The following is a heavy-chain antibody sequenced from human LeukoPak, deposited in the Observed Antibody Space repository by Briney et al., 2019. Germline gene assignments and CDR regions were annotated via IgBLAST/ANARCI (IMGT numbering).Heavy chain of an antibody. CDR1: QYRYTNFW. V-gene: IGHV5-51*01. CDR3: ATYRLLYGGNSRNIDY. J-gene: IGHJ4*02. CDR2: IYPADSDT. Sequence: GESLKFHCKCCQYRYTNFWLGWVRQMPGKGLEWLGIIYPADSDTRYSPSFQGQVTIAVDRSIPTAYLQWSSLKASDTAMYYCATYRLLYGGNSRNIDYGGQRTLVTVSS. D-gene: IGHD4-23*01.